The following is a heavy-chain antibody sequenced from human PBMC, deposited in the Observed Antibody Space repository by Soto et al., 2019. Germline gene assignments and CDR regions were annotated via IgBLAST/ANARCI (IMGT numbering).Heavy chain of an antibody. V-gene: IGHV1-69*13. Sequence: SVKVSCKASGSTFSSYAISWVRQAPGQGLEWMGGIIPIFGTANYAQKLQGRVTITADESTSTAYMELSSLRSEDTAVYYCARGLGALYYYGMDVWGQGTTVTVSS. CDR2: IIPIFGTA. CDR3: ARGLGALYYYGMDV. D-gene: IGHD1-26*01. J-gene: IGHJ6*02. CDR1: GSTFSSYA.